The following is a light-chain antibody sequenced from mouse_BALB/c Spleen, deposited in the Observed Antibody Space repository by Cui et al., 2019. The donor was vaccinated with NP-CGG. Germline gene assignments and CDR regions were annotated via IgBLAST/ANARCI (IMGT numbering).Light chain of an antibody. J-gene: IGLJ1*01. CDR3: ALWYSNHWV. V-gene: IGLV1*01. CDR1: TGAVTTSNY. CDR2: GTN. Sequence: AVVTQKLALTTSPGETVTLTCRSSTGAVTTSNYANWVQEKPDHLFTGLIGGTNNRAPGVPARFSGSLIGDKAALTITGAQTEDEAIYFCALWYSNHWVFGGGTKLTVL.